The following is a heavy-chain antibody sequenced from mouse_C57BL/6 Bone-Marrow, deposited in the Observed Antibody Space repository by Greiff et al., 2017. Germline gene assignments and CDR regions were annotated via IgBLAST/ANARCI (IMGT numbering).Heavy chain of an antibody. Sequence: QVQLQQPGAELVKPGASVKLSCKASGYTFTSYWMHWVKQRPGQGLEWIGMIHPNSGSTNYNEKFKSKATLTVDKSSSTAYMQLSSLTSEDSAVYYCARWDYYGSTVYFDVWGTGTTVTVSS. CDR1: GYTFTSYW. V-gene: IGHV1-64*01. D-gene: IGHD1-1*01. CDR3: ARWDYYGSTVYFDV. J-gene: IGHJ1*03. CDR2: IHPNSGST.